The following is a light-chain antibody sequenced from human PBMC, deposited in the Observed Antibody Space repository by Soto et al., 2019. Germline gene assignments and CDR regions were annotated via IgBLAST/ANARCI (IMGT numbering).Light chain of an antibody. V-gene: IGLV2-14*01. CDR2: DVS. J-gene: IGLJ1*01. CDR3: SSYTSSRTYV. Sequence: QSVLTQPAPVSGSPGQSITISCTGTSSDVGGYNYVSWYQQHPGKAPKLMIYDVSNRPSGVSNRFSGSKSGNTASLTISGLQAEDEADYYCSSYTSSRTYVFGTGTKVTVL. CDR1: SSDVGGYNY.